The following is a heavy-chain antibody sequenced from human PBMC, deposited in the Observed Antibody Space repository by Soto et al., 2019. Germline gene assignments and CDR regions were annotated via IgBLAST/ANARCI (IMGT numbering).Heavy chain of an antibody. CDR2: IYYSGST. V-gene: IGHV4-61*01. D-gene: IGHD2-15*01. CDR3: ARDPIGGNHRGVAFDY. J-gene: IGHJ4*02. CDR1: GGSVSSGSYY. Sequence: SETLSLTCTLSGGSVSSGSYYWSWIRQPPGKGLEWIGYIYYSGSTNYNPSLKSRVTISVDTSKNQFSLKLSSVTAADTAVYYCARDPIGGNHRGVAFDYWGQGTLVTVSS.